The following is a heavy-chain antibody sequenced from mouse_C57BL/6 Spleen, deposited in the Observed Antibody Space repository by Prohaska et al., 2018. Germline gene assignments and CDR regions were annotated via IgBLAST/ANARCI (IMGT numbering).Heavy chain of an antibody. D-gene: IGHD6-1*01. CDR2: IYPDSSTI. Sequence: EEKLLQSVGGLVQPGGSVKLSCAASGIDFSKYWMSVVRRAPGKGLKWIGEIYPDSSTINYAPSLKEKFIISRDNAQNRLKLQKQKVIYEETAVDSGASANGDWYVDVNGT. V-gene: IGHV4-1*01. J-gene: IGHJ1*03. CDR3: ASANGDWYVDV. CDR1: GIDFSKYW.